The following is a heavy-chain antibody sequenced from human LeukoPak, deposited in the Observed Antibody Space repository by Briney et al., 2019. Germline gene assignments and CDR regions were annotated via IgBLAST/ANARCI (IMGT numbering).Heavy chain of an antibody. V-gene: IGHV4-34*01. Sequence: PSETLSLTCAVYGGSFSGYYWSWIRQPPGKGLEWIGEINHSGSTNYNPSLKSRVTIPVDTSKNQFSLQLNSVTPEDTAVYYCARLENWAFDYWGQGTLITVSS. CDR2: INHSGST. CDR3: ARLENWAFDY. CDR1: GGSFSGYY. J-gene: IGHJ4*02. D-gene: IGHD7-27*01.